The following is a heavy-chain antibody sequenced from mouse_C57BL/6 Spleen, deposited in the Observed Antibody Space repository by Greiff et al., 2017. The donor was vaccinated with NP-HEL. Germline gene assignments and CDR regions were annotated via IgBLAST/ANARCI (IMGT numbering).Heavy chain of an antibody. CDR2: IDPSDSYT. J-gene: IGHJ3*01. Sequence: QVQLQQPGAELVRPGTSVKLSCKASGYTFTSYWMHWVKQRPGQGLEWIGVIDPSDSYTNYNQKFKGKATLTVDTSSSTAYMQLSSLTSEDSAVYYCAREKVPTDWGQGTLVTVSA. CDR1: GYTFTSYW. V-gene: IGHV1-59*01. CDR3: AREKVPTD. D-gene: IGHD2-10*01.